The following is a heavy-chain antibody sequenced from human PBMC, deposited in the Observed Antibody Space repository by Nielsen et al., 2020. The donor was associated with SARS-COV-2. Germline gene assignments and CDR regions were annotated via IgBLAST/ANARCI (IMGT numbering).Heavy chain of an antibody. Sequence: GESLKISCAASGFTFSSYRMNWVRQAPGKGLEWVSSISSSSSYIYYADSVKGRFTISRDNAKNSLYLQMNSLRAEDTAVYYCARGTGGSSWFSSDRNWFDPWGQGTLVTVSS. J-gene: IGHJ5*02. CDR1: GFTFSSYR. V-gene: IGHV3-21*01. CDR3: ARGTGGSSWFSSDRNWFDP. D-gene: IGHD6-13*01. CDR2: ISSSSSYI.